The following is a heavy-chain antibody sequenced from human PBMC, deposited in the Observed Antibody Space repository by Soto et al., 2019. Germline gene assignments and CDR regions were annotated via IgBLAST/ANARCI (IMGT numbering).Heavy chain of an antibody. CDR1: GFTFSSYS. CDR3: AREGPYYDILTGLDY. D-gene: IGHD3-9*01. V-gene: IGHV3-48*01. Sequence: GGSLRLSCAASGFTFSSYSMNWVRQAPGKGLEWVSYISSSSSTIYYADSVKGRFTISRDNAKNSLYLQMNSLRAEDTAVYYCAREGPYYDILTGLDYRGQGTLVTVSS. J-gene: IGHJ4*02. CDR2: ISSSSSTI.